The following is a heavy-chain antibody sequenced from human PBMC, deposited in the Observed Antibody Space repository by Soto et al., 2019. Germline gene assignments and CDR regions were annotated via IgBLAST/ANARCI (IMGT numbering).Heavy chain of an antibody. CDR2: ISYDGSNK. CDR3: AKHGMVATGMDYYFDY. V-gene: IGHV3-30*18. CDR1: GFTFSSYG. Sequence: PGGSLRLSCAASGFTFSSYGMHWVRQAPGKGLEWVAVISYDGSNKYYADSVKGRFTISRDNSKNTLYLQMNSLRAEDTAVYYCAKHGMVATGMDYYFDYWGQGTLVTVSS. J-gene: IGHJ4*02. D-gene: IGHD5-12*01.